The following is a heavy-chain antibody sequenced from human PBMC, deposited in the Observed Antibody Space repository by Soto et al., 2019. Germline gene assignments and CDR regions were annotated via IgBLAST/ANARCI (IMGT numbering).Heavy chain of an antibody. CDR2: ISSSSSYI. Sequence: PAWSMRLSCAASGFTFSSYSMNWVRQAPGKGLEWVSSISSSSSYIYYADSVKGRFTISRDNAKNSLYLQMNSLRAEDTAVYYCARAAVASGGFDYWGEGTRVTVSS. CDR3: ARAAVASGGFDY. D-gene: IGHD6-19*01. CDR1: GFTFSSYS. J-gene: IGHJ4*02. V-gene: IGHV3-21*01.